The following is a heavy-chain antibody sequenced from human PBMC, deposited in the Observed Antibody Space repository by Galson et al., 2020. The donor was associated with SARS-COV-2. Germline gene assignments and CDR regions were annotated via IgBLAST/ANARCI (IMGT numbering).Heavy chain of an antibody. J-gene: IGHJ3*02. CDR1: GYSFTSYW. D-gene: IGHD2-2*02. CDR3: ARRRFLGYCSSTICYTAAFDI. V-gene: IGHV5-51*01. CDR2: IYPGDSDT. Sequence: GESLKISCKGSGYSFTSYWIGWVRQMPGKGLEWMGIIYPGDSDTRYSPSFQGQVTISADKSISTAYLQWSSLKASDTAMYYCARRRFLGYCSSTICYTAAFDIWGQGTMVTVSS.